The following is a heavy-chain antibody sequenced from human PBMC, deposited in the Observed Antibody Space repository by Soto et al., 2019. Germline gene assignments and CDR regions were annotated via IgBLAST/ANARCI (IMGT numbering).Heavy chain of an antibody. D-gene: IGHD6-19*01. CDR3: ARDGAAVAGTVVEAFDI. CDR1: GFTFSSYG. J-gene: IGHJ3*02. V-gene: IGHV3-33*01. Sequence: GGSLRLSCAASGFTFSSYGMHWVRQAPGKGLEWVAVIWYDGSNKYYADSVKGRFTISRDNSKNTLYLQMNSLRAEDTAVYYCARDGAAVAGTVVEAFDIWGQGTMVTVSS. CDR2: IWYDGSNK.